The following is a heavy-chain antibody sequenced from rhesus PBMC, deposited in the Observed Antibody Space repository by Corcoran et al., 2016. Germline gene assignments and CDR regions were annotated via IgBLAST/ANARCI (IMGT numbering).Heavy chain of an antibody. V-gene: IGHV3S16*01. CDR3: TTIHTLRPGLSWSIDY. CDR2: ISTSINNKR. D-gene: IGHD5-24*01. J-gene: IGHJ4*01. Sequence: EVKLVELGRGSAQPWGYLPPSCAASCNRFRSVATNALRQAPGKGLEWISSISTSINNKRSYADSVKGRFTVSRDDAKNSLSLQVNSLRAEDTAVYFCTTIHTLRPGLSWSIDYWGQGVLVTVSS. CDR1: CNRFRSVA.